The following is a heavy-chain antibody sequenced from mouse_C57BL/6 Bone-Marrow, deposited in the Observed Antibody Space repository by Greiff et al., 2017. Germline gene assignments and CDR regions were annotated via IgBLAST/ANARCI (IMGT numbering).Heavy chain of an antibody. CDR1: GFSLSTFGMG. Sequence: QVPLQLCGPGILQPSQTLSLTCSFSGFSLSTFGMGVGWIRPPSGKGLEWLAHLCWDDAKYYNPALKSRLTVTKDTSKNQVYLKIANVDTAETATYYCARIYDDNVYDYWGQGTTLTVSS. CDR2: LCWDDAK. CDR3: ARIYDDNVYDY. J-gene: IGHJ2*01. D-gene: IGHD2-4*01. V-gene: IGHV8-8*01.